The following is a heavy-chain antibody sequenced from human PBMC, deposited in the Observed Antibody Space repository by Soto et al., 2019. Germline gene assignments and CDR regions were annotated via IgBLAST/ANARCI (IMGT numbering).Heavy chain of an antibody. CDR3: VRVLTYFDFWSGLDY. J-gene: IGHJ4*02. CDR2: ISYDGTNK. V-gene: IGHV3-30-3*01. CDR1: GFTFSSYA. Sequence: QVELVESGGGVVQPGRSLRLSCVGSGFTFSSYAMHWVRQAPGKGLEWLAIISYDGTNKYYADSVKGRFTISRDNSKLTLYLHMNGLRPEDTAVYYCVRVLTYFDFWSGLDYWGQGTLVTVSS. D-gene: IGHD3-3*01.